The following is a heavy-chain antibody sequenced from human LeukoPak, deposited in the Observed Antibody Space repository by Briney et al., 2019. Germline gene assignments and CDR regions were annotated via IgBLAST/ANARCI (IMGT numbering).Heavy chain of an antibody. V-gene: IGHV3-21*01. J-gene: IGHJ6*02. CDR2: ISSSSSYM. CDR1: GFTFSSYS. D-gene: IGHD3-22*01. CDR3: ARDSRYYYDSSGGMDV. Sequence: GGSLRLSCAASGFTFSSYSMNWVRQAPGKGLEWVSSISSSSSYMYYADSVKGRFTISRDNAKNSLYLQMNSLRAEDTAVYYCARDSRYYYDSSGGMDVWGQGATVTVSS.